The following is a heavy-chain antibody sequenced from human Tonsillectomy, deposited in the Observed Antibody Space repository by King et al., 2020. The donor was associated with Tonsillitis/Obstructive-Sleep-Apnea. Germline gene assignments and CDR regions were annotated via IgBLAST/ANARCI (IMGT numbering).Heavy chain of an antibody. V-gene: IGHV1-69*04. D-gene: IGHD5-12*01. J-gene: IGHJ4*02. CDR3: AREDIDHVAHAY. CDR2: IIPILGIP. CDR1: GGTFNTYA. Sequence: QLVQSGAEVKKPGSSVKVSCKASGGTFNTYAVSWVRQAPGQGLEWMGRIIPILGIPTYAQNFQGRVTMTADTSTTTAYMELSSLRSEDTAIYYCAREDIDHVAHAYWGQGTLVTVSS.